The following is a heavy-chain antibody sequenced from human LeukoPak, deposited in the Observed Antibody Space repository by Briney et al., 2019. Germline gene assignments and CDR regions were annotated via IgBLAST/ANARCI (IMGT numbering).Heavy chain of an antibody. J-gene: IGHJ4*02. CDR2: MNPNSGNT. D-gene: IGHD3-3*01. CDR3: ARGRKLDYDFWSGYYGSVRYYFDY. Sequence: ASVKVSCKASGYTFTSYDIHWVRQATGQGLEWMGWMNPNSGNTGYAQKFQGRVTMTRNTSISTAYMELSSLRSEDTAVYYCARGRKLDYDFWSGYYGSVRYYFDYWGQGTLVTVSS. V-gene: IGHV1-8*01. CDR1: GYTFTSYD.